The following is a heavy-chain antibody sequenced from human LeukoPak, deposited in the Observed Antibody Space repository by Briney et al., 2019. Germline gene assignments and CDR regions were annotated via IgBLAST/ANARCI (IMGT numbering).Heavy chain of an antibody. D-gene: IGHD3-10*01. CDR3: ARGHGSWFGELFGY. Sequence: ASVKVSCKASGYTFTSYYMHWVRQAPGQGLEWMGIINPSGGSTSYAQKFQGRVTITRNTSISTAYMELSSLRSEDTAVYYCARGHGSWFGELFGYWGQGTLVTVSS. J-gene: IGHJ4*02. CDR2: INPSGGST. V-gene: IGHV1-46*01. CDR1: GYTFTSYY.